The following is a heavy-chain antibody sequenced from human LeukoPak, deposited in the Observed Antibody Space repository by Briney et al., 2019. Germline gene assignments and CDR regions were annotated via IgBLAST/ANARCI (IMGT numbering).Heavy chain of an antibody. CDR1: GGSISSSSYY. J-gene: IGHJ4*02. D-gene: IGHD3-22*01. V-gene: IGHV4-39*01. CDR2: IYYSGST. Sequence: PSETLSLTCTVSGGSISSSSYYWGWIRQPPGKGLEWIGSIYYSGSTYYNPSLKSRVTISVDTSKNQFSLKLSSVTAADTAVYYCATIDGHYDSSGYWGQGTLVIVSS. CDR3: ATIDGHYDSSGY.